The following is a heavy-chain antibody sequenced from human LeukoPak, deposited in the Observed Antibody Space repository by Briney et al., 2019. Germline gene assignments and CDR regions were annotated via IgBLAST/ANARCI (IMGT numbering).Heavy chain of an antibody. CDR2: ISYDESDK. J-gene: IGHJ6*02. CDR3: AKGVVAATNAAYYGMDV. Sequence: GRSLRLSCAASGFYFSNYGMHWVRQAPGKGLEWVAFISYDESDKYYADSVKGRFTISRDNSKNTLYLQMNSLRPEDTAVYYCAKGVVAATNAAYYGMDVWGQGTTVTVSS. V-gene: IGHV3-30*18. CDR1: GFYFSNYG. D-gene: IGHD2-15*01.